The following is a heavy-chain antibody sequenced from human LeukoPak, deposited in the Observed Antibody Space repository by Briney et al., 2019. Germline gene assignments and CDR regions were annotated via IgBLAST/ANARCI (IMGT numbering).Heavy chain of an antibody. CDR1: GGSISSYY. D-gene: IGHD4-17*01. CDR2: IYYSGST. V-gene: IGHV4-59*01. J-gene: IGHJ5*02. CDR3: ARERAMTTIFEGWFDP. Sequence: PSETLSLTCTVSGGSISSYYWTWIRQPPGKGLEWIGYIYYSGSTNYNPSLKSRVTISVDTSKNQFSLKLSSVTAADTAVYYCARERAMTTIFEGWFDPWGQGTLVTVSS.